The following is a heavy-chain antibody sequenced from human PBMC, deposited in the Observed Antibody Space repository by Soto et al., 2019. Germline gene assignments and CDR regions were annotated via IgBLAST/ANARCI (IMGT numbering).Heavy chain of an antibody. Sequence: QVQLVQSGGGVVQPGRSLRLSCAASGFDFNTYGLHWVRQAPGKGLEWVAGISLDGGNQYYADSVKGRFTISRDKSNNTLYLQMNGLGAEDTATYYCAKDSSVTAAGSGGWFDPWGQGTLVIVSS. V-gene: IGHV3-30*18. CDR2: ISLDGGNQ. CDR1: GFDFNTYG. J-gene: IGHJ5*02. CDR3: AKDSSVTAAGSGGWFDP. D-gene: IGHD6-13*01.